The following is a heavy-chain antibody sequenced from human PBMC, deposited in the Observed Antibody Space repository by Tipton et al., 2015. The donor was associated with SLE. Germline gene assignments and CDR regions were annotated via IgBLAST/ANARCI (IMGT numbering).Heavy chain of an antibody. CDR1: GFSVSSNY. CDR3: ARGGFSGSYWRFFDY. CDR2: IFGNDRT. Sequence: SLRLSCAASGFSVSSNYMTWVRQVPGKGLEWVSIIFGNDRTYYADSVKGRFTISRDSSTNTLFLQMNSLRTEDTAVYYCARGGFSGSYWRFFDYWGHGTLVTVSS. J-gene: IGHJ4*01. D-gene: IGHD1-26*01. V-gene: IGHV3-53*05.